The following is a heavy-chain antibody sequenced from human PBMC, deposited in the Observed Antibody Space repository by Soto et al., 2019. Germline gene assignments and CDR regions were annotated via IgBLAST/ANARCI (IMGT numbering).Heavy chain of an antibody. Sequence: GASVKVSCKASGYTFTSYGISWVRQAPGQGLEWMGWISAYNGNTNYAQKLQGRVTMTTDTSTSTAYMELRSLRSDDTAVYYCARDFRDSCRGTSCIYFDYWGQGTLVTVSS. J-gene: IGHJ4*02. V-gene: IGHV1-18*04. CDR1: GYTFTSYG. D-gene: IGHD2-2*01. CDR2: ISAYNGNT. CDR3: ARDFRDSCRGTSCIYFDY.